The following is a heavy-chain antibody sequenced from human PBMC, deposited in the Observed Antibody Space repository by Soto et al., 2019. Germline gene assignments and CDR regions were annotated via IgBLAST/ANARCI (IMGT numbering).Heavy chain of an antibody. CDR2: ISYNGSNK. V-gene: IGHV3-30-3*01. CDR3: ARDGYCSGGRCYFDY. J-gene: IGHJ4*02. CDR1: GFTFNSYA. Sequence: GSLRLSCAASGFTFNSYAIHWVRQAPGKGLEWVAVISYNGSNKYYADSVKGRFTISRDNSKNTVYLQMNSLRVEDTAVYYCARDGYCSGGRCYFDYWGQGTLVTVSS. D-gene: IGHD2-15*01.